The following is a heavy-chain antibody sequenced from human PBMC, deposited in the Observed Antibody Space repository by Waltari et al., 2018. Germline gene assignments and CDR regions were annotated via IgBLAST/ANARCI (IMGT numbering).Heavy chain of an antibody. J-gene: IGHJ6*03. Sequence: QGQLVESGGGVVQPGRCLRLSCEVSGFSFSTYPMHWVRQAPGKGLEWVAVVSFDENISYYADSVKGRFTISRDNSESTLYLQMNSLRAEDTAVYFCARDPRGDASFYYHMDVWGRGTTVTVSS. CDR1: GFSFSTYP. CDR3: ARDPRGDASFYYHMDV. CDR2: VSFDENIS. V-gene: IGHV3-30-3*01. D-gene: IGHD2-2*01.